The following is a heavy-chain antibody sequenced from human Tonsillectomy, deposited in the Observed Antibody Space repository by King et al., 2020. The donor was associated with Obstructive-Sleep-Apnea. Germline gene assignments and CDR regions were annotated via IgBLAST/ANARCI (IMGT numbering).Heavy chain of an antibody. CDR2: IYYNGST. CDR1: GGSISSGGYS. V-gene: IGHV4-30-4*07. J-gene: IGHJ5*02. CDR3: ARGYDFWSGYSEGFDP. Sequence: QLQESCPGLVKPSQTLSLTCAVSGGSISSGGYSWSWIRQPPGKGLEWIAYIYYNGSTNYNPSLKSRVTISLDTSKNHFSLKLRSVTAADTAVYYCARGYDFWSGYSEGFDPWGQGTLVTVSS. D-gene: IGHD3-3*01.